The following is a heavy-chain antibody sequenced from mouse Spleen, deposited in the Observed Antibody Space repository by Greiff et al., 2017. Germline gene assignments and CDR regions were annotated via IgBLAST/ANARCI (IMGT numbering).Heavy chain of an antibody. Sequence: VQLQESGPGLVAPSQSLSITCTVSGFSLTSYGVDWVRQPPGKGLEWLGVIWGGGSTNYNSALMSRLSISKDNSKSQVFLKMNSLQTDDTAMYYCAKRSMDDGYYSYWYFDVWGTGTTVTVSS. J-gene: IGHJ1*03. CDR2: IWGGGST. D-gene: IGHD2-3*01. CDR3: AKRSMDDGYYSYWYFDV. CDR1: GFSLTSYG. V-gene: IGHV2-9*01.